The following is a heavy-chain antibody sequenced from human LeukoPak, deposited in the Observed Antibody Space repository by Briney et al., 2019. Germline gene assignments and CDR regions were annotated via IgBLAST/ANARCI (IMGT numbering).Heavy chain of an antibody. CDR1: GFTFSSYG. D-gene: IGHD3-3*01. V-gene: IGHV3-33*01. Sequence: GGSLRLSCAASGFTFSSYGMHWVRQAPGKGLEWVAVIWYDGSNKYYADSVKGRFTISRDNSKNTLYLQMNSLRAEDTAVYYCARDRAENHYDFWSGYLAPNYYYYGMDVWGQGTTVTVSS. CDR3: ARDRAENHYDFWSGYLAPNYYYYGMDV. J-gene: IGHJ6*02. CDR2: IWYDGSNK.